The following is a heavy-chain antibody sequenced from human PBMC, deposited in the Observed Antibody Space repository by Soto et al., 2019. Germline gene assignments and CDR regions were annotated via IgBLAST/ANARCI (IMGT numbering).Heavy chain of an antibody. CDR1: GLTFIRHA. D-gene: IGHD6-19*01. CDR2: ISDDGSKK. Sequence: QVQLVESGGGVVQPGRSLRLSCAASGLTFIRHAMHWVRQVPGKGLEWVAAISDDGSKKHYVDSVKGRFSISRDKSRNPVFLQMNSLSGEETAGYFLAGERETSSWFLSGFEYWGQGTLVTVSS. CDR3: AGERETSSWFLSGFEY. V-gene: IGHV3-30-3*01. J-gene: IGHJ4*02.